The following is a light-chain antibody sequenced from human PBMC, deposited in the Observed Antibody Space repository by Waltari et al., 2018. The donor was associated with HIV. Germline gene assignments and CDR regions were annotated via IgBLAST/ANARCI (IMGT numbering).Light chain of an antibody. J-gene: IGKJ1*01. Sequence: DTQLTQSPSFLSASVGDRVTLTCRARQGIRSYLAWYQQKPGKAPKLLIYTASTLQSGVPSRFSGSGSGTEFTLTISSLQPEDFATYYCQQLNSYPRTFGQGTKVEIK. CDR3: QQLNSYPRT. CDR2: TAS. CDR1: QGIRSY. V-gene: IGKV1-9*01.